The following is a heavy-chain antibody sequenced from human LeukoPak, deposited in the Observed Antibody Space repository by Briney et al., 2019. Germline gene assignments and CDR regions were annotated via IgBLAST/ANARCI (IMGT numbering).Heavy chain of an antibody. CDR1: GGTFSSYA. J-gene: IGHJ4*02. D-gene: IGHD3-22*01. CDR3: AVGSYYYDSSGYYPFDY. Sequence: SVKVSCKASGGTFSSYAISWVRQAPGQGLEWMGGIIPIFGTANYAQKFQGRVTITTDESTSTAYMELSSLRSEDPAVYYCAVGSYYYDSSGYYPFDYWGQGTLVTLSS. CDR2: IIPIFGTA. V-gene: IGHV1-69*05.